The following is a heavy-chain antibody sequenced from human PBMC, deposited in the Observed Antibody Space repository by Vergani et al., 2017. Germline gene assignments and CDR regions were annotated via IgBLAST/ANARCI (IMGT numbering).Heavy chain of an antibody. CDR3: VRDVRVSRT. Sequence: EVQMVESGGGLVKPGGSLRPSCVASGFTFSHYSMNWVRQAPGKWLGWVSSISGNNDDVYYEDSVKGRFTISRENAKNSLYLDMSSLQAEDPAVYSCVRDVRVSRTWGQGTLVAVSS. CDR2: ISGNNDDV. CDR1: GFTFSHYS. V-gene: IGHV3-21*04. J-gene: IGHJ3*01.